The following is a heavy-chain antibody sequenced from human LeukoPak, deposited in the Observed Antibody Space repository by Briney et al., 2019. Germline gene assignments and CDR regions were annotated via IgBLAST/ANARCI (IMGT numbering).Heavy chain of an antibody. CDR2: IIPIFGTA. D-gene: IGHD3-10*01. J-gene: IGHJ5*02. CDR3: ARGDYYGSPKVVAA. V-gene: IGHV1-69*13. CDR1: GGTFSSYA. Sequence: VASVKVSCKASGGTFSSYAISWVRQAPGQGLEWMGGIIPIFGTANYAQKFQGRVTITADESTSTAYMELHFLTSDDTAVYYCARGDYYGSPKVVAAWGQGTLVSISS.